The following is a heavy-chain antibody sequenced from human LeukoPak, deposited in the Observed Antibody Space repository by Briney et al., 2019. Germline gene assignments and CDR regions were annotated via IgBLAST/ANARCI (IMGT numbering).Heavy chain of an antibody. J-gene: IGHJ4*02. CDR1: GGSISSSTYY. CDR2: ISYTGTT. Sequence: SETLSLTCTVSGGSISSSTYYWGWIRQPPGKGLEWIGSISYTGTTYYKPSLKSRITMSVDKSKNQFSLKLSSVTAADTAVYYCARRNWGDTRYYFDYWGQGTLVTVSS. D-gene: IGHD7-27*01. CDR3: ARRNWGDTRYYFDY. V-gene: IGHV4-39*07.